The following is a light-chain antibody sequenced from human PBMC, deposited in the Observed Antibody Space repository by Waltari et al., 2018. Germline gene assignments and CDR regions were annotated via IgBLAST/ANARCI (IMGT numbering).Light chain of an antibody. CDR1: RDISNN. V-gene: IGKV1-33*01. J-gene: IGKJ2*01. CDR2: DAA. Sequence: DIQMTQSPSSLSASVGDRVTITCQASRDISNNLTWYQQKPGRAPKLLIYDAAKLETGVPSRFSGSGSGTHFTVTISNLQPEDIATYYCQRHDNLSYTFGQGTKLVIK. CDR3: QRHDNLSYT.